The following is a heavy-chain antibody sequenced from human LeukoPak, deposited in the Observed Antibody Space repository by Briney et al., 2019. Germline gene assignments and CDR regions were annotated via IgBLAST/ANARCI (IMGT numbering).Heavy chain of an antibody. CDR2: ISWQSNNR. CDR3: VKDREFWSGLDV. V-gene: IGHV3-9*01. J-gene: IGHJ6*02. CDR1: VFFFDDYG. Sequence: PGGSLRLSCAASVFFFDDYGMHWVRQVPGKGLEWVSGISWQSNNRKYADSVRGRFSIYRDNAKNSLYLQVNSLKLEDTALYYCVKDREFWSGLDVWGQGTMVTVSS. D-gene: IGHD3-3*01.